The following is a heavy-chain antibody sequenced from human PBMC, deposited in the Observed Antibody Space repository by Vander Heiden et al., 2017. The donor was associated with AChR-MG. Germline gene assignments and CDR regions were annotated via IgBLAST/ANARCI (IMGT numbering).Heavy chain of an antibody. Sequence: EVQLLESGGGLVQPGGSLRLPCSASGFTFSSYAMSWFRQAPGKGLEWVSTINGSGGSTYYADSVKGRFTISRDNSKNTLYLQMNSLRAEDTAVYYCAKDINPFDYWGQGTLVTVSS. CDR3: AKDINPFDY. CDR2: INGSGGST. V-gene: IGHV3-23*01. J-gene: IGHJ4*02. D-gene: IGHD3-10*01. CDR1: GFTFSSYA.